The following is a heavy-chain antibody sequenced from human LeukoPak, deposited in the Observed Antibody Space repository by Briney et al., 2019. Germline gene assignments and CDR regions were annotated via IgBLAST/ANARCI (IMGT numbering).Heavy chain of an antibody. CDR1: GFNFSGYS. V-gene: IGHV3-21*01. Sequence: GGSLRLSCAASGFNFSGYSMNWVRQAPGKGLEWVSSISSSSSFRYYADSVKGRFTISRDNAKNSLYLQMNSLRAEDTAVYYCARESSGYFYWGQGTLVTISS. CDR2: ISSSSSFR. J-gene: IGHJ4*02. D-gene: IGHD3-22*01. CDR3: ARESSGYFY.